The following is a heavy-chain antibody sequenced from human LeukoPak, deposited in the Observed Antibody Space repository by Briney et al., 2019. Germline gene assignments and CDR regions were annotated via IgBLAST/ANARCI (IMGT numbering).Heavy chain of an antibody. CDR2: ISSSGNTK. CDR1: GGTFSDYY. J-gene: IGHJ4*02. CDR3: ARDGGSAWFFRY. V-gene: IGHV3-11*04. Sequence: GGSLRLFCAASGGTFSDYYMSWIRQAPGTGLEWVSYISSSGNTKYYADSVKGRFTISRDNAKNSLYLQMNSLRAEDTAVYYCARDGGSAWFFRYWGQGTLVTVSS. D-gene: IGHD6-19*01.